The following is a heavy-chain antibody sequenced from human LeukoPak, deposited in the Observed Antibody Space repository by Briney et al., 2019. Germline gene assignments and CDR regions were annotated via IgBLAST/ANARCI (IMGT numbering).Heavy chain of an antibody. CDR2: ISWNSGSI. D-gene: IGHD3-22*01. Sequence: PGGSLRLSCAASGFTFDDYAMHWVRQAPGKGLEWVLGISWNSGSIGYADSVKGRFTISRDNAKNSLYLQMNSLRAEDTALYYCAKDIDGSGDYFDYWGQGTLVTVSS. CDR1: GFTFDDYA. CDR3: AKDIDGSGDYFDY. V-gene: IGHV3-9*01. J-gene: IGHJ4*02.